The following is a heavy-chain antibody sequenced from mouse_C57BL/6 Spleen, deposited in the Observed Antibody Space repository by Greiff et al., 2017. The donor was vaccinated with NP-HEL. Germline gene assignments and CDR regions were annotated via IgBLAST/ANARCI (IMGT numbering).Heavy chain of an antibody. D-gene: IGHD1-1*01. CDR3: TRDYYGIAMDY. J-gene: IGHJ4*01. V-gene: IGHV5-9-1*02. CDR2: ISSGGDYI. Sequence: EVKLVESGEGLVKPGGSLKLSCAASGFTFSSYAMSWVRQTPEKRLEWVAYISSGGDYIYYADTVKGRFTISRDNARNTLYLQMSSLKSEDTAMYYCTRDYYGIAMDYWGQGTSVTVSS. CDR1: GFTFSSYA.